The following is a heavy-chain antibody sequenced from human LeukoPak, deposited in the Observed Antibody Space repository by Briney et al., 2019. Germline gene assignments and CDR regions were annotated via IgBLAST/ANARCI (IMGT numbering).Heavy chain of an antibody. V-gene: IGHV3-21*01. CDR3: ARVEAINGRSFDL. D-gene: IGHD1-14*01. CDR2: ISSSSSYI. CDR1: GFTFSSYS. Sequence: GGSLRLSCAASGFTFSSYSMNWVRQAPGKGLEWVSSISSSSSYIYYADSVKGRFTISRDNAKNSLYLQMNSLRAEDTAVYYCARVEAINGRSFDLWGRGTLVTVSS. J-gene: IGHJ2*01.